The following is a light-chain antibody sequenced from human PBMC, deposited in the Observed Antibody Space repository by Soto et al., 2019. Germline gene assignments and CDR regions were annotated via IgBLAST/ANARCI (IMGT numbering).Light chain of an antibody. CDR2: EVN. Sequence: QSALTQPPSASGSPGQSVTISCTVTSNDVGGYNYVSWYQQHPGKAPKLIISEVNKRPSGVPDRFSGSKSGNTASLIVSGLQAEDEADYYCSSYAGSNNLVIFGGWTKLTFL. CDR3: SSYAGSNNLVI. V-gene: IGLV2-8*01. J-gene: IGLJ2*01. CDR1: SNDVGGYNY.